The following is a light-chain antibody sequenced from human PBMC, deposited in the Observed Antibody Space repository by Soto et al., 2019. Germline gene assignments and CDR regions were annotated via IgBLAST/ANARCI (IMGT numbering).Light chain of an antibody. CDR1: QSVSSSY. CDR2: GAS. V-gene: IGKV3-20*01. CDR3: QQYDSSPFT. J-gene: IGKJ2*01. Sequence: ENVLTQSPGTLSLSPGERATLSCRASQSVSSSYLTWYQQKPGQAPRLLIYGASSRATDIPDRFSGRGSGTDFTLTISRLEPEDFAVYYCQQYDSSPFTFGQGTKLEIK.